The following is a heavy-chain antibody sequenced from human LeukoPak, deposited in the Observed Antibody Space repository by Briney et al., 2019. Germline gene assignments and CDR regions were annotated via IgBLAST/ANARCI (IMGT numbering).Heavy chain of an antibody. Sequence: PGGSLRLSCAASGFPFDSYSMNWVRQAPGKGLEWVSFISSSSTYISYADSVKGRFTISRDNARNSLYLQMHSLRAEDTAMYYCARDRKNLVGVPTALDSWGQGTLVTVPS. V-gene: IGHV3-21*01. CDR2: ISSSSTYI. CDR1: GFPFDSYS. D-gene: IGHD2-2*01. CDR3: ARDRKNLVGVPTALDS. J-gene: IGHJ4*02.